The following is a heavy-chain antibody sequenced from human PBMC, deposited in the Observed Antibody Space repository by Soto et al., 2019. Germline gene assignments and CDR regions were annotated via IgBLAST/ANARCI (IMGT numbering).Heavy chain of an antibody. J-gene: IGHJ3*02. CDR2: INPSGGST. Sequence: ASVKVSCKASGYTFTSYYMHWVRQAPGQGLEWMGIINPSGGSTSYAQKFQGRVTMTRDTSTSTVYMELSSLRSEDTAVYYCARDYYDSSGYYPSDAFDIWRQGTMVTV. CDR1: GYTFTSYY. CDR3: ARDYYDSSGYYPSDAFDI. V-gene: IGHV1-46*01. D-gene: IGHD3-22*01.